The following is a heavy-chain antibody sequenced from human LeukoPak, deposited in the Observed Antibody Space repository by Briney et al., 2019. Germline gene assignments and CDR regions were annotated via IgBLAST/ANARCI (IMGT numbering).Heavy chain of an antibody. V-gene: IGHV3-11*04. Sequence: GGSLRLSCAASGFTFSDHYMSWIRQAAGKGLEWVSYISSSGNTTYYADSVKGRFTISRDNAKNSLYLQMNSLRAEDTAVYYCARDMGYSYGYSYFDHWGQGTLVTVSS. CDR2: ISSSGNTT. CDR1: GFTFSDHY. D-gene: IGHD5-18*01. J-gene: IGHJ4*02. CDR3: ARDMGYSYGYSYFDH.